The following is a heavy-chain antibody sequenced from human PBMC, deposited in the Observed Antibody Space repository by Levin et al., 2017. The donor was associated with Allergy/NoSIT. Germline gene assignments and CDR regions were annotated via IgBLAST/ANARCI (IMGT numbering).Heavy chain of an antibody. CDR2: ISSSSTYI. Sequence: SGGSLRLSCAASGFTFSGYTLNWVRQAPGKGLEWVSSISSSSTYIYYADSLKGRFTISRDDARNSLSLQMNSLRVEDTAVYYCASDGSYDTLDIWGQGTMVTVSS. D-gene: IGHD6-6*01. CDR3: ASDGSYDTLDI. V-gene: IGHV3-21*01. CDR1: GFTFSGYT. J-gene: IGHJ3*02.